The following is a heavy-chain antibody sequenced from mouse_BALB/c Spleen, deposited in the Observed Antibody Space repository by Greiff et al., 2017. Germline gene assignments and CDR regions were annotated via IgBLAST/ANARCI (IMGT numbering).Heavy chain of an antibody. CDR2: ISSGGSYT. J-gene: IGHJ2*01. CDR1: GFTFSSYA. Sequence: DVMLVESGGGLVKPGGSLKLSCAASGFTFSSYAMSWVRQSPEKRLEWVAEISSGGSYTYYPDTVTGRFTISRDNAKNTLYLEMSSLRSEDTAMYYCAIYYYGSFDYWGQGTTLTVSS. V-gene: IGHV5-9-4*01. D-gene: IGHD1-1*01. CDR3: AIYYYGSFDY.